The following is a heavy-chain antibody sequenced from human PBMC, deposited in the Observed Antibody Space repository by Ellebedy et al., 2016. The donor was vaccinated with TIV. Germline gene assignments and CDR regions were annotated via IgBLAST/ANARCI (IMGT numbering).Heavy chain of an antibody. CDR3: ARSPYGSPSDWFDP. D-gene: IGHD3-10*01. V-gene: IGHV2-5*01. J-gene: IGHJ5*02. Sequence: SGPTLVXPTQTLTLTCTFSGFSLSTSGVGVGWIRQPPGKALEWLALIYWNDDKRYSPSLKSRLTITKDTSKDQVVLTMTNMDPVDTATYYCARSPYGSPSDWFDPWGQGTLVTVSS. CDR1: GFSLSTSGVG. CDR2: IYWNDDK.